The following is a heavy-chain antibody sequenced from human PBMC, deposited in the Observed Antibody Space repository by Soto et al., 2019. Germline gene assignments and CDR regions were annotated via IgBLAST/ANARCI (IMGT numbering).Heavy chain of an antibody. V-gene: IGHV1-46*03. D-gene: IGHD2-21*02. Sequence: QVQLVQSGAEVKKPGASVKVSCKTSGYTFTNYYMHWVRQAPGQGLEWMGIIKCSGGETTYAQRFLGRVTMTSDTSTSTVDMEVSSLRSEDTAVYYCARGGDVVLVTAPLDPWGQGTLVTVSS. CDR2: IKCSGGET. CDR3: ARGGDVVLVTAPLDP. CDR1: GYTFTNYY. J-gene: IGHJ5*02.